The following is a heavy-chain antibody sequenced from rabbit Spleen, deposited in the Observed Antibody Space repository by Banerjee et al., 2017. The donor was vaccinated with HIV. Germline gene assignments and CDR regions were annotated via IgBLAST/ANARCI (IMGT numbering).Heavy chain of an antibody. Sequence: QSLEESGGDLVKPGASLTLTCTASGFSFSGNLYICWVRQAPGKGLEWIACIYAIDSSGSTFYASWAKGRFTISKTSSTTVTLQMTSLTAADTATYFCARDTGTSFSTYGMDLWGQGTLVTVS. J-gene: IGHJ6*01. D-gene: IGHD8-1*01. CDR1: GFSFSGNLY. CDR3: ARDTGTSFSTYGMDL. V-gene: IGHV1S40*01. CDR2: IYAIDSSGST.